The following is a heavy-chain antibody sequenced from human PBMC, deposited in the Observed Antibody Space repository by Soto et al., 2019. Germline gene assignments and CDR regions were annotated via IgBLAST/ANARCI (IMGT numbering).Heavy chain of an antibody. J-gene: IGHJ1*01. D-gene: IGHD3-22*01. V-gene: IGHV3-7*01. CDR2: IKQDGSEK. Sequence: GGSLRLSCAASGFTFSSYWMSWVRQAPGKGLEWVANIKQDGSEKYYVDSVKGRFTISRDNAKNSLYLQMNSLRAEDTAVYYCAKSGYYRAEYFQHWGQGTLVTVSS. CDR1: GFTFSSYW. CDR3: AKSGYYRAEYFQH.